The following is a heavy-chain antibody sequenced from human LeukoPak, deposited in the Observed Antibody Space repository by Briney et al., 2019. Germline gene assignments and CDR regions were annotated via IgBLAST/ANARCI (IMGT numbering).Heavy chain of an antibody. Sequence: GGSLRLSCAASGFTFSSYSMNWVRQAPGKGLEWVSSISSSSSYIYYADSVKGRFTISRDNAKNSLYLQMNSRRAEDTAVYYCAREGRESSFDCWGQGTLVTVSS. CDR1: GFTFSSYS. V-gene: IGHV3-21*01. J-gene: IGHJ4*02. D-gene: IGHD3-10*01. CDR2: ISSSSSYI. CDR3: AREGRESSFDC.